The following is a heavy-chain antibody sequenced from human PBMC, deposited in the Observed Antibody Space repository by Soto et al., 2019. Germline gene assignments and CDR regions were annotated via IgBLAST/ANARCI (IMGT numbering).Heavy chain of an antibody. CDR1: GFTFSSYG. Sequence: QVQLVESGGGVVQPGRSLRLSCAASGFTFSSYGMHWVRQAPGKGLEWVAVIWYDGSNKYYADSVKGRFTISRDNSKTTLYLQMNSLRAEDTAVYYCAREYYYGSGSDYWGQGTLVTVSS. V-gene: IGHV3-33*01. D-gene: IGHD3-10*01. J-gene: IGHJ4*02. CDR2: IWYDGSNK. CDR3: AREYYYGSGSDY.